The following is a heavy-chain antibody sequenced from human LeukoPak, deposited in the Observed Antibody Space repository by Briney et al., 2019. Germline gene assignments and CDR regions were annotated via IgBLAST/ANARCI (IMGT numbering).Heavy chain of an antibody. V-gene: IGHV1-18*04. D-gene: IGHD3-9*01. CDR2: IIAYNGNT. Sequence: ASVKVSCKASGDTFTSYGISWVRQAPGQGRQWRGWIIAYNGNTNYAQTLQGRVTMTTDTSTSTAYMELRSLRSDDTAVYYCARDRRYFDWLLADYWGQGTLVTVSS. CDR1: GDTFTSYG. CDR3: ARDRRYFDWLLADY. J-gene: IGHJ4*02.